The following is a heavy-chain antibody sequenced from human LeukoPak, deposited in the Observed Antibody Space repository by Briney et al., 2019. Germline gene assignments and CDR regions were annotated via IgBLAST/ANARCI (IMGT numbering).Heavy chain of an antibody. CDR1: GACVTDYY. CDR3: ARWNDGILTGYDY. Sequence: PSETLALTCTVSGACVTDYYWSWIRQSPGKGLEWISYIHHSGNSDYNPSLRSRVTTSLDTSKNQFSLKLSSVTAADTAVYYCARWNDGILTGYDYWGQGTLVTVSS. D-gene: IGHD3-9*01. V-gene: IGHV4-59*08. CDR2: IHHSGNS. J-gene: IGHJ4*02.